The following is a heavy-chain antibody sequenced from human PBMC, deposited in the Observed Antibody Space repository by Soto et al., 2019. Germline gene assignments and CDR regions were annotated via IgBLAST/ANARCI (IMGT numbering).Heavy chain of an antibody. J-gene: IGHJ4*02. D-gene: IGHD5-18*01. CDR1: GGSISSYY. Sequence: KPSETLSLTCTVSGGSISSYYWSWIRQPPGKGLEWIGYIYYSGSTNYNPSLKSRVTISVDTSKNQFSLKLSSVTAADTAVYYCARERVTAQLWSRRHFDYWGQGTLVTVSS. CDR2: IYYSGST. V-gene: IGHV4-59*01. CDR3: ARERVTAQLWSRRHFDY.